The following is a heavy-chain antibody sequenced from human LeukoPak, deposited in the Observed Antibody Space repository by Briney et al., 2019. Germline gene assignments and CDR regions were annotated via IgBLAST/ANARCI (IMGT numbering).Heavy chain of an antibody. CDR2: IYYSGST. CDR1: GGSISSYY. J-gene: IGHJ4*02. CDR3: ARRIVVPAATGSLAFDY. V-gene: IGHV4-59*08. D-gene: IGHD2-2*01. Sequence: KPSETLSLTCTVSGGSISSYYWSWIRQPPGKGLEWIWYIYYSGSTNYNPSLKSRVTISVDTSKNQFSLKLSSVTAADTAVYYCARRIVVPAATGSLAFDYWGQGTLVTVSS.